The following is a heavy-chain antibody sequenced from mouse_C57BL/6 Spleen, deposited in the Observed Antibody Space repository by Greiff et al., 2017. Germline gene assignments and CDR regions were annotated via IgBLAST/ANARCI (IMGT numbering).Heavy chain of an antibody. V-gene: IGHV1-47*01. J-gene: IGHJ4*01. Sequence: QVQLKQSGAELVKPGASVKMSCKASGYTFTTYPLEWMKQNHGKSLEWIGNFHPYNDDTKYNEKFKGKATLTVEKSSSTVYLELSRFTSDDAAVYYCARSGDGDYDAMDYWGQGTSVTVSS. D-gene: IGHD2-13*01. CDR1: GYTFTTYP. CDR3: ARSGDGDYDAMDY. CDR2: FHPYNDDT.